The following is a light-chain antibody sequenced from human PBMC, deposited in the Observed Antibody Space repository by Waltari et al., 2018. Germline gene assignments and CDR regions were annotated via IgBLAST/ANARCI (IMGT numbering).Light chain of an antibody. Sequence: IQLTQSPSSLSASVGDRVTITCRASQAINYLAWYQQKPGKAPKLLIYSAYTLQSGVPSRFSGSGSGTDFTLTISSLQPEDFATYYCRQVNTYPITFGQGTRLEIK. V-gene: IGKV1-9*01. CDR3: RQVNTYPIT. J-gene: IGKJ5*01. CDR2: SAY. CDR1: QAINY.